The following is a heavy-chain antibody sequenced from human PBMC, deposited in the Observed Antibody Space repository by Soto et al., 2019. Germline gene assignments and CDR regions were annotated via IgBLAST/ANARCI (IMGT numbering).Heavy chain of an antibody. CDR2: ISYDGSNK. V-gene: IGHV3-30*18. J-gene: IGHJ6*03. D-gene: IGHD2-15*01. Sequence: GKGLEWVAVISYDGSNKYYADSVKGRFTISRDNSKNTLYLQMNSLRAEDTAVYYCAKGTYCSGGSCPYYYYYYMDVWGKGTTVTVSS. CDR3: AKGTYCSGGSCPYYYYYYMDV.